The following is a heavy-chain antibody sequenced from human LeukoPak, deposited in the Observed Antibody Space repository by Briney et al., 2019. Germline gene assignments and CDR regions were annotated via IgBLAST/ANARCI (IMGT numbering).Heavy chain of an antibody. CDR1: GYSFTSYW. Sequence: GESLKISCKGSGYSFTSYWIGWVRQMPGKGLEWVGIIYPGDSDTRYSPSFQGQVTISAGKSISTAYLQWSSLKASDTAMYYCARLRYCSGGSCYPFEYWGQGTLVTVSS. V-gene: IGHV5-51*01. CDR3: ARLRYCSGGSCYPFEY. D-gene: IGHD2-15*01. CDR2: IYPGDSDT. J-gene: IGHJ4*02.